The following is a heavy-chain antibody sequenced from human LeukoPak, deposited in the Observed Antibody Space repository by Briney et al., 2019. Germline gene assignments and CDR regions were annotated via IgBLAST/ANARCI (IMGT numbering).Heavy chain of an antibody. CDR2: IKQDGSEK. V-gene: IGHV3-7*01. CDR3: ARHGEGFDY. Sequence: GGSLRLSCVASGFTFSSYWMSWVRQAPGKGLEWVANIKQDGSEKYYVDSVKGRFTISRDNAKNLLYLQMNSLRAEDTAVYYCARHGEGFDYWGQGTLVTVSS. CDR1: GFTFSSYW. J-gene: IGHJ4*02. D-gene: IGHD4-17*01.